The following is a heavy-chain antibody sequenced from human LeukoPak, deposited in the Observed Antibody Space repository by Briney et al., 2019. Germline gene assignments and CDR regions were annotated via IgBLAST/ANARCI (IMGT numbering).Heavy chain of an antibody. V-gene: IGHV4-34*01. J-gene: IGHJ4*02. CDR3: ARGGGYSYGFVDY. CDR2: INHSGST. D-gene: IGHD5-18*01. Sequence: SETLSLTCAVYGGSFSGYYWNWIRQPPGKGLEWIGEINHSGSTNYNPSLKSRVTISVDTSKNQFSLKLSSVTAADTAVYYCARGGGYSYGFVDYWGQGTLVTVSS. CDR1: GGSFSGYY.